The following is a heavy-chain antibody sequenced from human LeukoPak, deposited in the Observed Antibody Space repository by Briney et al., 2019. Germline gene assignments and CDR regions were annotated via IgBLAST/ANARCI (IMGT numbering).Heavy chain of an antibody. CDR1: GFTFSSYE. CDR3: ARGQGLANHYYYMDV. J-gene: IGHJ6*03. Sequence: GGSLRLSCAASGFTFSSYELNWVRQAPGKGLEGVSYIDFNGSTIHYANSVKGRFTISRDNAKNSVYLQMNNLRGEDTAIYYCARGQGLANHYYYMDVWGKGTTVTVSS. V-gene: IGHV3-48*03. CDR2: IDFNGSTI.